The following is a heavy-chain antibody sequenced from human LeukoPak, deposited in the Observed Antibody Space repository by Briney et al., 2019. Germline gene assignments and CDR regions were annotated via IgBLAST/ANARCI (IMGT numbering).Heavy chain of an antibody. J-gene: IGHJ4*02. D-gene: IGHD4-23*01. CDR3: AKDMDSRMTTVVY. Sequence: EAGGSLRHSCAASGFTFDDYAMHWVRQAPGKGLEWVSGISWNSGSIGYADSVKGRFTISRDNAKNSLYLQMNSLRAEDTALYYCAKDMDSRMTTVVYWGQGTLVTVSS. V-gene: IGHV3-9*01. CDR1: GFTFDDYA. CDR2: ISWNSGSI.